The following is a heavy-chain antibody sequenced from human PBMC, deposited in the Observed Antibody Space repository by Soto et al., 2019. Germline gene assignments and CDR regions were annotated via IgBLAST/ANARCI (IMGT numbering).Heavy chain of an antibody. Sequence: SVKVSCKASGFTFTSSAVQWVRQARGQRLEWIGWIVVGSGNTNYAQKFQERVTITRDMSTSTGYMQLSSLRPEDTAGYYWAADGLDYANRYSYCYCGMDVCGQGSTGIVSS. J-gene: IGHJ6*02. V-gene: IGHV1-58*01. CDR3: AADGLDYANRYSYCYCGMDV. CDR1: GFTFTSSA. D-gene: IGHD4-17*01. CDR2: IVVGSGNT.